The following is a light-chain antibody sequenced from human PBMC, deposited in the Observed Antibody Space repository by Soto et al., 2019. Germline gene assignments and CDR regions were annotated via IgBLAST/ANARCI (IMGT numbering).Light chain of an antibody. CDR1: HYVSNS. CDR3: QQSYNSRYT. Sequence: DIQMTQSPSSLSASVGDRVTITCRTSHYVSNSLNWYQQRPGKAPKLLIFAASSLQSGVPSRCSGSGSRTVFSLSIRSLPPEDFATYYCQQSYNSRYTFGQGTKVDI. V-gene: IGKV1-39*01. CDR2: AAS. J-gene: IGKJ2*01.